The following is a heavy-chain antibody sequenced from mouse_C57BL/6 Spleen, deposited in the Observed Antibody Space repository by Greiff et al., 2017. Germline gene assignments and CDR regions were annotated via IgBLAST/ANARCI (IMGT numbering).Heavy chain of an antibody. V-gene: IGHV1-15*01. CDR2: IDPETGGT. D-gene: IGHD2-4*01. J-gene: IGHJ2*01. CDR1: GYTFTDYE. CDR3: TTYDYDFDFDY. Sequence: VKVVESGAELVRPGASVTLSCKASGYTFTDYEMHWVKQTPVHGLEWIGAIDPETGGTAYNQKFKGKAILTADKSSSTAYMELRSLTSEDSAVYYCTTYDYDFDFDYWGQGTTLTVSS.